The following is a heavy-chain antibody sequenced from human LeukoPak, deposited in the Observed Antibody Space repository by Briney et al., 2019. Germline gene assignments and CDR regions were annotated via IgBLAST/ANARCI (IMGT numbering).Heavy chain of an antibody. CDR1: GFTVSSNY. V-gene: IGHV3-53*01. J-gene: IGHJ4*02. D-gene: IGHD4-17*01. Sequence: GGSLRLSCAASGFTVSSNYMSWVRQAPGKGLEWVSVIYSGGSTYYADSVKGRFTISRDNSKNTLYLQMNSLRAEDTAVYYCAKDSVGHYYGDTFDYWGQGTLVTVSS. CDR2: IYSGGST. CDR3: AKDSVGHYYGDTFDY.